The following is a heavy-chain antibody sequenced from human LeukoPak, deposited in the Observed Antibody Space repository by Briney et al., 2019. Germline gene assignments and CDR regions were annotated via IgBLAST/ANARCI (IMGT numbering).Heavy chain of an antibody. Sequence: SETLSLTCTVSGGSISSYYWSWIRQPPGKGLEGMGYIYYSGSTNYNPSLKSRVTISVDTSKNQFSLKLSSVTAADTAVYYCARYPEYYDFWSGSANWFDPWGQGTLVTVSS. CDR1: GGSISSYY. V-gene: IGHV4-59*01. CDR2: IYYSGST. CDR3: ARYPEYYDFWSGSANWFDP. J-gene: IGHJ5*02. D-gene: IGHD3-3*01.